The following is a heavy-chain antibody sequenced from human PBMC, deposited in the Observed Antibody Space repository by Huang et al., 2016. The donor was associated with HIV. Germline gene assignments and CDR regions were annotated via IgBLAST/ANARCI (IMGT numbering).Heavy chain of an antibody. CDR3: ARRVGSGWYGEIDY. Sequence: QVQLMQSGAEVKKPGASVKIACKTSGYNFKTHAVSWVRETPGQGREWRGWGSGNKSYNTYSQRPQCRVTITKDTSTNTVCMELRSLRSYDTAVYYCARRVGSGWYGEIDYWGQGTLVTVSS. CDR1: GYNFKTHA. J-gene: IGHJ4*02. CDR2: GSGNKSYN. V-gene: IGHV1-18*04. D-gene: IGHD6-19*01.